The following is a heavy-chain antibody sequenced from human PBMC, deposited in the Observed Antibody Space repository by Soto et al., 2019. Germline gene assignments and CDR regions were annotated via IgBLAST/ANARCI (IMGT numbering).Heavy chain of an antibody. Sequence: PGGSLRLSCTASGFTFGDYAMSWFRQAPGKGLEWVGFIRSKAYGGTTEYAASVKGRFTISRDDSKSIAYLQMNSLKTEDTAVYYCTREVWDIVATEYFDYWGQGTLVTVSS. CDR2: IRSKAYGGTT. CDR3: TREVWDIVATEYFDY. J-gene: IGHJ4*02. CDR1: GFTFGDYA. V-gene: IGHV3-49*03. D-gene: IGHD5-12*01.